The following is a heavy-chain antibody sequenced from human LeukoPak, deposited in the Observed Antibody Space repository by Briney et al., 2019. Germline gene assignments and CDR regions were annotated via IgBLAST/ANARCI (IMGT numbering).Heavy chain of an antibody. CDR3: ARDVVGYCSSTSRSNADY. D-gene: IGHD2-2*01. V-gene: IGHV1-69*01. J-gene: IGHJ4*02. Sequence: GSSVKVSCMASRGTFSSYAVSWVRQAPGQRVEWMGGIIAIFGIANYVQTFWGRVTITADESTSTAYMELSSLRSEDTAVYYCARDVVGYCSSTSRSNADYWGQGTLVTVSS. CDR1: RGTFSSYA. CDR2: IIAIFGIA.